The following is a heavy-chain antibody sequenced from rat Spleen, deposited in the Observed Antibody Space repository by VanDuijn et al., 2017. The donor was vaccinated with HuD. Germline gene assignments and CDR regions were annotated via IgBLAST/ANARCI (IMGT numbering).Heavy chain of an antibody. CDR1: GFTFNKYW. V-gene: IGHV5-31*01. CDR3: TSRNHGYPSFFDY. D-gene: IGHD1-7*01. Sequence: EVQLVESGGGLVQPGRSLKLSCVASGFTFNKYWMSWTRQAPGKGLEWVATISYNGRSTYYRDSVKGRFTISRDNAENTVYLQMDSLRSEDTATYYCTSRNHGYPSFFDYWGQGVMVTVSS. J-gene: IGHJ2*01. CDR2: ISYNGRST.